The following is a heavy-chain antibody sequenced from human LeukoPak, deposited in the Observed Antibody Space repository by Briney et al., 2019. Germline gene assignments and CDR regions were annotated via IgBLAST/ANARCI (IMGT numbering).Heavy chain of an antibody. D-gene: IGHD4-17*01. Sequence: GGSLRLSCAASGFTFTSYWMSWVRQAQGKGLEWVANIKQDGSEKYYVDSVKGRFTISRDNAKNSLYLQMNSLRAEDTAVYYCARATATGDAFDIWGQGTMVTVSS. CDR1: GFTFTSYW. V-gene: IGHV3-7*01. CDR2: IKQDGSEK. J-gene: IGHJ3*02. CDR3: ARATATGDAFDI.